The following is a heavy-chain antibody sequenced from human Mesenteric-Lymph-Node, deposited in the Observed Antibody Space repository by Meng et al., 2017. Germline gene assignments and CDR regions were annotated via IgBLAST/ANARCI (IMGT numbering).Heavy chain of an antibody. CDR2: INSDGSST. D-gene: IGHD3-3*01. CDR3: AREITYYDFWSGYYHRDYYYYGMDV. CDR1: GFTFSSYW. J-gene: IGHJ6*02. Sequence: GRSLRLSCAASGFTFSSYWMHWVRQAPGKGLVWVSRINSDGSSTSYADSVKGRFTISRDNAKNTLYLQMNSLRAEDTAVYYCAREITYYDFWSGYYHRDYYYYGMDVWGQGTTVTVSS. V-gene: IGHV3-74*01.